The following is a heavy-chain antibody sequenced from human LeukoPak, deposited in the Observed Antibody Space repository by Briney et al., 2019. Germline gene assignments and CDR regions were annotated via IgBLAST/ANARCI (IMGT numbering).Heavy chain of an antibody. D-gene: IGHD3-22*01. V-gene: IGHV3-30-3*01. CDR1: GFTFSSYA. CDR3: ATSNPYYYDSSGYYLGFDY. J-gene: IGHJ4*02. Sequence: GGSLRLSCAASGFTFSSYAMHWVRQAPGKGLEWVAVISYDGSNKYYADSVKGRFTISRDNSKNTLYLQMNSLRAEDTAVYYCATSNPYYYDSSGYYLGFDYWGQGTQVTVSS. CDR2: ISYDGSNK.